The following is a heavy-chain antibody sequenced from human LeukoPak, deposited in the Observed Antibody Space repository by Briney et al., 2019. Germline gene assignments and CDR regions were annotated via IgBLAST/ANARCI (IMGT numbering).Heavy chain of an antibody. Sequence: GGSLRLSCAASGFTFSSYGMHWVRQAPGKGLEWVAVISFDATNKYYADSVKGRFTISRDNSKNTLYLQMNSLRSEDTAVYYCARGPVPPLNQLLFVNWFDPWGQGTLVTVSS. D-gene: IGHD2-2*01. V-gene: IGHV3-30*03. J-gene: IGHJ5*02. CDR2: ISFDATNK. CDR1: GFTFSSYG. CDR3: ARGPVPPLNQLLFVNWFDP.